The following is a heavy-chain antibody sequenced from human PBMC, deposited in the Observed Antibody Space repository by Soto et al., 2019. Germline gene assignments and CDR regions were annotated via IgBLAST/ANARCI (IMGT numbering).Heavy chain of an antibody. Sequence: QVQLVESGGGVVQPGRSLRLSCVASGFTFSNYAMQWVRQAPGKGLEWMAVISYDGNSKFYADSVKGRFTVSRDNSKNTRYLQMNSLRTGDTAVYHCAKDGAAAGSFDYWGQGTLVTVSS. CDR1: GFTFSNYA. V-gene: IGHV3-30*18. CDR3: AKDGAAAGSFDY. CDR2: ISYDGNSK. J-gene: IGHJ4*02. D-gene: IGHD6-13*01.